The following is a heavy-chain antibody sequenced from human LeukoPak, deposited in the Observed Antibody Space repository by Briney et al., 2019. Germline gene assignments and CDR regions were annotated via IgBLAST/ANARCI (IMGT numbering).Heavy chain of an antibody. CDR3: ARGDYYYDSSGYPLDN. CDR2: ISYDGSNK. CDR1: GFTFSSYA. Sequence: GGSLRLSCAASGFTFSSYAMHWVRQAPGKGLEWVALISYDGSNKYYADSVKGRFTISRDNSKNTLYLQMNSLRAEDTAVYYCARGDYYYDSSGYPLDNWDQGTLVTVSS. J-gene: IGHJ4*02. V-gene: IGHV3-30-3*01. D-gene: IGHD3-22*01.